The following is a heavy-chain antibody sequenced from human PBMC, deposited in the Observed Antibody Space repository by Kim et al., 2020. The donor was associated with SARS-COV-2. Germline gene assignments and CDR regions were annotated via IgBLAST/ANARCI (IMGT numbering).Heavy chain of an antibody. Sequence: GGTTYYADSVKGRFSISRDNSKNTRYLQMNSLRAEDTAVYYCTSDSSGTWGQGTLVTVSS. D-gene: IGHD1-26*01. J-gene: IGHJ5*02. CDR2: GGTT. V-gene: IGHV3-53*01. CDR3: TSDSSGT.